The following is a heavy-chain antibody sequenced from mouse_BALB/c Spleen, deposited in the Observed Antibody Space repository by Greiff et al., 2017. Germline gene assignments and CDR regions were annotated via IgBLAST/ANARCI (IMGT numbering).Heavy chain of an antibody. CDR3: ARDKGGKGYAMDY. J-gene: IGHJ4*01. CDR1: GFTFTDYY. V-gene: IGHV7-3*02. Sequence: EVQLQESGGGLVQPGGSLRLSCATSGFTFTDYYMSWVRQPPGKALEWLGFIRNKANGYTTEYSASVKGRFTISRDNSQSILYLQMNTLRAEDSATYYCARDKGGKGYAMDYWGQGTSVTVSS. CDR2: IRNKANGYTT.